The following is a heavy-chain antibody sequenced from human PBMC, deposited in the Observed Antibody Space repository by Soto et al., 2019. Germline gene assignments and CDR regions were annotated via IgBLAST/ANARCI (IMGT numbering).Heavy chain of an antibody. J-gene: IGHJ4*02. D-gene: IGHD2-2*01. CDR3: VRGYCSSTHCPAAMFDFDY. V-gene: IGHV3-9*01. CDR2: VTWNSGFT. Sequence: DVQLVESGGGLVQPGRSLRLSCAASGFTFDDYTMHWVRQAPGKGLEWVSGVTWNSGFTAYADSVKGRFTISRDNAKNSLYLQMISLRPEDTALYSCVRGYCSSTHCPAAMFDFDYWGQGALVTVSS. CDR1: GFTFDDYT.